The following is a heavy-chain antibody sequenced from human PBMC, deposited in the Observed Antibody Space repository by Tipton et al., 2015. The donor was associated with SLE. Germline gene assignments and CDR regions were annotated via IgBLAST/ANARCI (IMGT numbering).Heavy chain of an antibody. CDR2: IYYSGST. V-gene: IGHV4-39*07. Sequence: PGLVKPSETLSLTCTVSGGSISSSSYYWGWIRQPPGKGLEWIGSIYYSGSTYYNPSLKSRVTISVDTSKNQFSLKLSSVTAADTAVYYCARDLNDYGDYGVDYWGQGTLVTVSS. CDR3: ARDLNDYGDYGVDY. D-gene: IGHD4-17*01. J-gene: IGHJ4*02. CDR1: GGSISSSSYY.